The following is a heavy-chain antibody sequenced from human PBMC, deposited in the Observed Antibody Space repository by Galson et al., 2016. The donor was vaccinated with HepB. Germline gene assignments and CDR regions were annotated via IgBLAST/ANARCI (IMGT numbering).Heavy chain of an antibody. Sequence: SLRLSCAAPEFTFSSYAMAWVRQAPGKGLEWVSGISHSGGTTYYADSVKGRFTVSRDNSKNTLYLQMSSLRAEDTAVYYCAKDLWVRQQLAYYFDYWGQGTLVTVSS. CDR2: ISHSGGTT. CDR1: EFTFSSYA. J-gene: IGHJ4*02. V-gene: IGHV3-23*01. D-gene: IGHD6-13*01. CDR3: AKDLWVRQQLAYYFDY.